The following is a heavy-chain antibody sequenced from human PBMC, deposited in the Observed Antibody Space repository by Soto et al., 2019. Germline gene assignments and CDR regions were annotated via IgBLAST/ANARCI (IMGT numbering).Heavy chain of an antibody. Sequence: GESLKISCKGSGYSFTSYWISWVRQMPGKGLEWMGRIDPSDSYTNYSPSFQGHVTISADKSISTAYLQWSSLKASVTAMYYCARQIDCSSTSCYYWFDPWGQGTLVTVSS. CDR2: IDPSDSYT. D-gene: IGHD2-2*01. CDR1: GYSFTSYW. CDR3: ARQIDCSSTSCYYWFDP. J-gene: IGHJ5*02. V-gene: IGHV5-10-1*01.